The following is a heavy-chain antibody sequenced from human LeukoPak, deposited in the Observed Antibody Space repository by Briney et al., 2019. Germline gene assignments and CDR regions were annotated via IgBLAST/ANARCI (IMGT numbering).Heavy chain of an antibody. CDR3: ARAGLYSDSGLEY. D-gene: IGHD5-12*01. Sequence: PGGSLRLSCAASGFTFSNYGIHWVRQAPGKGLEWVAFIRYDGSDKYYADSVKGRFTISRDSSKNTVYLQMNSPRDEDTAVYYCARAGLYSDSGLEYWGQGTLVTVSS. CDR2: IRYDGSDK. CDR1: GFTFSNYG. J-gene: IGHJ4*02. V-gene: IGHV3-30*02.